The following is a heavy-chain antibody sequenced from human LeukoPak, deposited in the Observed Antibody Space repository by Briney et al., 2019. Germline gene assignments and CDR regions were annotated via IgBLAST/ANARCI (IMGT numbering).Heavy chain of an antibody. V-gene: IGHV1-18*01. D-gene: IGHD4-23*01. CDR3: ARGVAVGTAYYFDC. CDR2: ISAYNGNT. Sequence: GASVKVSCKASGYTFTCFGVSWVRQAPGQGLEWMGWISAYNGNTNYAQNLQGRVTMTTVTSTNTAYMELRSLRSDDTAVYYRARGVAVGTAYYFDCWGQGTLVTVSS. J-gene: IGHJ4*02. CDR1: GYTFTCFG.